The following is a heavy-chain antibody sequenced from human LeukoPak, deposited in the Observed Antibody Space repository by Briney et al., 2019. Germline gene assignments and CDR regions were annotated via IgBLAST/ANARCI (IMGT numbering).Heavy chain of an antibody. CDR3: ARGAPIVVVPAALTYFDY. CDR1: GGSISSYY. V-gene: IGHV4-59*01. J-gene: IGHJ4*02. D-gene: IGHD2-2*01. Sequence: HPSETLSLTCTVSGGSISSYYWSWIRQPPGKGLEYIGYIYSSGSTNYNPSLKSRVTISIDTSKNHFSLKLISVTAADTAVYYCARGAPIVVVPAALTYFDYWGQGALVTVSS. CDR2: IYSSGST.